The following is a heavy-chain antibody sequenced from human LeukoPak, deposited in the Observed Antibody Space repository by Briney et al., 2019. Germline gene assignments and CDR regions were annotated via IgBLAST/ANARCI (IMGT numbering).Heavy chain of an antibody. Sequence: GGSLRLSCAASGFTFSSYEMNWVRQAPGKGLEWVSYISSSGSTIYYADSVKGRFTISRDNAKNSLYLQMNSLRAEDTAVYYCARDLYYDSSGYYFNYWGQGTLVTVSS. D-gene: IGHD3-22*01. CDR1: GFTFSSYE. J-gene: IGHJ4*02. CDR3: ARDLYYDSSGYYFNY. V-gene: IGHV3-48*03. CDR2: ISSSGSTI.